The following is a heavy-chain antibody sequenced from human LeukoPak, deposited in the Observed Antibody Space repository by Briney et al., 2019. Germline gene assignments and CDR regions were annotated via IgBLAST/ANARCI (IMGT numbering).Heavy chain of an antibody. CDR1: GYTFTSYD. Sequence: GASVKVSCKASGYTFTSYDINWLRHATGQGLEWMGWMNPNSGNTGYAQKFQGRVTMTRNTSISTAYMELSSLRSKDTPVYYCASQYGGSNHRGQATLVTVSS. CDR2: MNPNSGNT. J-gene: IGHJ4*02. V-gene: IGHV1-8*01. CDR3: ASQYGGSNH. D-gene: IGHD5-12*01.